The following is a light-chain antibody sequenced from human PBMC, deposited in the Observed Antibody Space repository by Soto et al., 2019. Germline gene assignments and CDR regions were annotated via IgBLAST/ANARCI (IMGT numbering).Light chain of an antibody. V-gene: IGLV1-47*01. CDR3: AAWDDSLSPHVV. CDR1: SSNIGSNY. CDR2: RNN. Sequence: QSALTQPPSASGTPGQRVTISCSGSSSNIGSNYVYWYQQLPGTAPKLLIYRNNQRPSGVPDRFSGSKSGTSASLAISGLRSEDEADYYCAAWDDSLSPHVVFGGGTQLTVL. J-gene: IGLJ2*01.